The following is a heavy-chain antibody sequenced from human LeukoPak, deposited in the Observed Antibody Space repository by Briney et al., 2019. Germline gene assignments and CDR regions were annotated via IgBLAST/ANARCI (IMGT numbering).Heavy chain of an antibody. J-gene: IGHJ4*02. CDR3: ANIMGMAPLDH. Sequence: SVKVSCKASGDTFNTYSFSWVRQAPGQGLEWMGGIVPILKTPNYPQKFQGRVTITADESTRTVYMELTSLKSEDTAIYYCANIMGMAPLDHWGQGTLVTVS. CDR2: IVPILKTP. CDR1: GDTFNTYS. V-gene: IGHV1-69*13. D-gene: IGHD1-26*01.